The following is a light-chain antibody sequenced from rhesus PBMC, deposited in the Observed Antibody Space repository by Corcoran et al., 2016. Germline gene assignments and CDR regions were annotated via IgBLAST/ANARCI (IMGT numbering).Light chain of an antibody. CDR1: QSISSW. Sequence: DIQMTQSPSSLSASVGDTVTITCRASQSISSWLAWYQQKPGKAPKLLIYKASILQSWVPSRFSGSGSGTDFSLTISTLQPEDFATYYCLQYSSSPYSFGQGTKVEIK. V-gene: IGKV1-22*01. CDR2: KAS. J-gene: IGKJ2*01. CDR3: LQYSSSPYS.